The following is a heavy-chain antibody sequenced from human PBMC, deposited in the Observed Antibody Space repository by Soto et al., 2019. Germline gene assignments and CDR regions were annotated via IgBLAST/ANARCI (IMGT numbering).Heavy chain of an antibody. J-gene: IGHJ6*02. V-gene: IGHV3-21*01. Sequence: EVQLVESGGGLVKPGGSLRLSCAASGFTFSTYSMNWVRQAPGKGLEWVSSISSSSSYIYYADSAKGRFTISRDNAKKSLLLQMNSLRGEDTAVYYCARYDSSGYYWPYYDYGMDVWGQGTTVTVSS. CDR2: ISSSSSYI. D-gene: IGHD3-22*01. CDR3: ARYDSSGYYWPYYDYGMDV. CDR1: GFTFSTYS.